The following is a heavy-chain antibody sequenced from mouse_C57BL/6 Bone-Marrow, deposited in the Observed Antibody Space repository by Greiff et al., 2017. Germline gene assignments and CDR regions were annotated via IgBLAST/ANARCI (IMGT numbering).Heavy chain of an antibody. Sequence: DVQLVESGGGLVQPKGSLKLSCAASGFTFNTYAMHWVRQAPGKGLEWVARIRSKSSNYATYYADSVKDRFTISRDDSQSMLYLQMNNLKTEDTAMDYCVRGLLADWYFDVWGTGTTGTVSS. CDR3: VRGLLADWYFDV. V-gene: IGHV10-3*01. D-gene: IGHD1-1*01. CDR1: GFTFNTYA. CDR2: IRSKSSNYAT. J-gene: IGHJ1*03.